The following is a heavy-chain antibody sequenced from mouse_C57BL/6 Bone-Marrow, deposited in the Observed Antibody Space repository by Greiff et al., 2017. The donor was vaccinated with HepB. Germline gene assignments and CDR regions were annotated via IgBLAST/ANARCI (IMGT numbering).Heavy chain of an antibody. CDR1: GYTFTSYW. J-gene: IGHJ1*03. V-gene: IGHV1-69*01. D-gene: IGHD1-2*01. CDR2: IDPSASYT. CDR3: ARLMTTASYWYFDV. Sequence: VQLQQPGAELVMPGASVKLSCKASGYTFTSYWMHWVKQRPGHGLEWIGEIDPSASYTNYNQKFKGKSTLTVDKSSSTAYMQLSSLTSEDAAVYYCARLMTTASYWYFDVWGTGTTVTVSS.